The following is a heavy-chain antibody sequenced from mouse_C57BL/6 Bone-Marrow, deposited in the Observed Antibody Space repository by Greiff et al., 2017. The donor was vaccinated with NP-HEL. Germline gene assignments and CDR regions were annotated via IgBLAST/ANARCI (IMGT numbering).Heavy chain of an antibody. CDR3: TTLYYGSSPFSY. D-gene: IGHD1-1*01. V-gene: IGHV14-4*01. CDR1: GFNIKDDY. CDR2: IDPENGDT. Sequence: VQLQQSGAELVRPGASVKLSCTASGFNIKDDYMHWVKQRPEQGLEWIGWIDPENGDTEYASKLQGKATITADTSSNTAYLQLSSLTSEDSAVYYCTTLYYGSSPFSYWGQGTLVTVSA. J-gene: IGHJ3*01.